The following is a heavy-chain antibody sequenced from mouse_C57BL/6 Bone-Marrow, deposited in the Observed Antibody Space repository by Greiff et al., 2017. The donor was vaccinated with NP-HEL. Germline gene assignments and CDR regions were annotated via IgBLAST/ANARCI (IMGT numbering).Heavy chain of an antibody. V-gene: IGHV5-4*01. CDR1: GFTFSSYA. J-gene: IGHJ2*01. CDR3: AREGTTVVGVYFDY. CDR2: ISDGGSYT. Sequence: EVMLVESGGGLVKPGGSLKLSCAASGFTFSSYAMSWVRQTPEKRLEWVATISDGGSYTYYPDNVKGRFTISRDNAKNNLYLQMSHLKSEDTAMYYCAREGTTVVGVYFDYWGQGTTLTVSS. D-gene: IGHD1-1*01.